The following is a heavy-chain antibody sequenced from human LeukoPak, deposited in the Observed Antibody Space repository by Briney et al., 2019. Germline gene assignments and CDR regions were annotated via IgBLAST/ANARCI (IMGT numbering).Heavy chain of an antibody. D-gene: IGHD5-18*01. CDR3: ARNGYNSPNPFDY. Sequence: ASVKGSCKASGYDFKRYGIGWVRQAPGQGPEWMGWISGYNGDTNYAQKFQDRVTVTTDASTSTAYMELRSLRFDDTAVYYCARNGYNSPNPFDYWGQGTLVTVSS. CDR1: GYDFKRYG. V-gene: IGHV1-18*01. J-gene: IGHJ4*02. CDR2: ISGYNGDT.